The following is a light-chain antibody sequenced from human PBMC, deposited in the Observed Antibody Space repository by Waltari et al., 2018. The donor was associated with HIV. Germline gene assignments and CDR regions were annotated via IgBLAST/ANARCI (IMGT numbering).Light chain of an antibody. J-gene: IGKJ2*01. CDR2: STS. Sequence: DIHLTQYPSFLSASVGDRVTITCRASQDSSNSVAWYQQRPGKAPKLLIYSTSTLQSGVPSRFRGSRSRTEFTLTIASLQAEDFATYFCQQLNTYPHTFGQGTKVEI. CDR1: QDSSNS. CDR3: QQLNTYPHT. V-gene: IGKV1-9*01.